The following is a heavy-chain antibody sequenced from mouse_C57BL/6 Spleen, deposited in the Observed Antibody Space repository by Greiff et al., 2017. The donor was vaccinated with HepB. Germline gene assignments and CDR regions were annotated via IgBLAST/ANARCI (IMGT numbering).Heavy chain of an antibody. Sequence: QVQLKESGPGLVQPSQSLSITCTVSGFSLTSYGVHWVRQSPGKGLEWLGVIWRGGSTDYNAAFMSRLSITKDNSKSQVFFKMNSLQADVTAIYYCAKRGDDYDEGDAMDYWGQGTSVTVSS. CDR3: AKRGDDYDEGDAMDY. CDR2: IWRGGST. D-gene: IGHD2-4*01. V-gene: IGHV2-5*01. CDR1: GFSLTSYG. J-gene: IGHJ4*01.